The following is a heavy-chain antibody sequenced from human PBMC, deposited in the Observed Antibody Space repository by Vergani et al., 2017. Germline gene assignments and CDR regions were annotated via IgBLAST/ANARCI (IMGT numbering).Heavy chain of an antibody. CDR2: INPSGGST. J-gene: IGHJ6*03. CDR1: GYTFTNYY. V-gene: IGHV1-46*03. D-gene: IGHD3-10*01. Sequence: QVQLVQSGAEVKKPGASVKVSCKASGYTFTNYYMHWVRQAPGQGLEWMGKINPSGGSTSYAQKFQGRVTMTRDTSTSTVYMELSSLRSEDTAMYYCARVRSGYYMDVWGKGTTFTVSS. CDR3: ARVRSGYYMDV.